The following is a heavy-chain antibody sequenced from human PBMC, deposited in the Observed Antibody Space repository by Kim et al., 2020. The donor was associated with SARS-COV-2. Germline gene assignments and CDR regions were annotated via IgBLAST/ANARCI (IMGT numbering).Heavy chain of an antibody. D-gene: IGHD3-16*01. Sequence: YHPSLRTRVTIAVDTSKNQFSRNLSSVTATATAVYYCARVGSGNGGEEDYWGQGTLVTVS. J-gene: IGHJ4*02. V-gene: IGHV4-30-2*05. CDR3: ARVGSGNGGEEDY.